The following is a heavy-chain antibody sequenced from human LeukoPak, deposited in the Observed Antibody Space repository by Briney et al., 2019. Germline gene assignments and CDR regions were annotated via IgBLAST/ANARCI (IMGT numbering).Heavy chain of an antibody. D-gene: IGHD1-26*01. CDR3: ARVTTNYGMDV. CDR2: INHNGNVN. V-gene: IGHV3-7*03. J-gene: IGHJ6*02. Sequence: GGSLRLSCAASGFTFSSCWMNWARQAPGKGLEWVASINHNGNVNYYVDSVKGRFTISRDNAKNSLYLQMSNLRAEDTAVYFCARVTTNYGMDVWGQGTTVTVSS. CDR1: GFTFSSCW.